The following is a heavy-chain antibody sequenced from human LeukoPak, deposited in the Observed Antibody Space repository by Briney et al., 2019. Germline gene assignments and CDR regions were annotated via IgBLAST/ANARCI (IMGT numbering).Heavy chain of an antibody. CDR1: GYTFTSYD. V-gene: IGHV1-8*01. CDR2: MNPNSGNT. J-gene: IGHJ6*03. D-gene: IGHD6-13*01. Sequence: ASVKVSFKASGYTFTSYDINWVRQATGQGLEWMGWMNPNSGNTGYAQKFQGRVTMTRNTSISTAYMELSSLRSEDTAVYYCARGLAAAGYYYYYYMDVWGKGTTVTISS. CDR3: ARGLAAAGYYYYYYMDV.